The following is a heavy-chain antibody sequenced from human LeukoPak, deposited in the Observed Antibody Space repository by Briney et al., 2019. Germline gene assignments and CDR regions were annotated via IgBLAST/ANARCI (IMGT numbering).Heavy chain of an antibody. J-gene: IGHJ4*02. D-gene: IGHD3-9*01. Sequence: GGSLRLSCAASGFTVSSNYMSWVRQAPGKGLEWVSVIYSGGSTYYADSVKGRFTISRDNSKNTLYLQMNSLRAEDTAVYYCARGGLACDILTGYQPFDYWGQGTLVTVSS. CDR3: ARGGLACDILTGYQPFDY. V-gene: IGHV3-53*01. CDR2: IYSGGST. CDR1: GFTVSSNY.